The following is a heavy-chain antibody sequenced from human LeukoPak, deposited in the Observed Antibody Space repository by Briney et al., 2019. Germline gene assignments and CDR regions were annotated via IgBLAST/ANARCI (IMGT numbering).Heavy chain of an antibody. J-gene: IGHJ4*02. Sequence: SGPTLVKPTQTLTLTCTFSGFSLSTSGMCVSWIRQPPGKALEWLARIDWDDDKYYSTSLKTRLTISKDTSKNQVVLTMTNMDPVDTATYYCARSLTGYSSGWHFDYWGQGTLVTVSS. CDR3: ARSLTGYSSGWHFDY. CDR1: GFSLSTSGMC. V-gene: IGHV2-70*11. CDR2: IDWDDDK. D-gene: IGHD6-19*01.